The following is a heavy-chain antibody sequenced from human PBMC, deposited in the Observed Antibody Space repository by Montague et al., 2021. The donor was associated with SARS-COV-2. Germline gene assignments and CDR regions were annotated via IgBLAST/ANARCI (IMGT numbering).Heavy chain of an antibody. CDR3: AGDGRSAAHAADYYGMDV. D-gene: IGHD2-15*01. J-gene: IGHJ6*02. CDR2: VHYSGST. V-gene: IGHV4-59*01. Sequence: SETLSLTCTVSGVSISSYYWSWIRQPPGKRLEWIGYVHYSGSTNYNPSLKSRVTISLDTSKNQFSLKLSSVTAADTAVYYCAGDGRSAAHAADYYGMDVWGQGTTVTVSS. CDR1: GVSISSYY.